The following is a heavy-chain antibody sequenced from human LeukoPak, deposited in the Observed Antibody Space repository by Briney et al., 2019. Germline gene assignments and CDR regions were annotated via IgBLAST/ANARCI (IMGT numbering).Heavy chain of an antibody. D-gene: IGHD3-16*01. CDR2: ISGSGGST. Sequence: PGGSLRLSYAASGLSVSSNYMSWVPQAPGKGLEWVSAISGSGGSTYYADSVKGRFTISRDNSKNTLYLQMNSLRAEDTAVYYCAKSDTGFGFYYMDVGGKGTTLSIPS. J-gene: IGHJ6*03. CDR3: AKSDTGFGFYYMDV. CDR1: GLSVSSNY. V-gene: IGHV3-23*01.